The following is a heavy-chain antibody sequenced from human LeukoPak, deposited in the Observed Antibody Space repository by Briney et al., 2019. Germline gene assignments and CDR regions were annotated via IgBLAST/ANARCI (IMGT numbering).Heavy chain of an antibody. Sequence: KPSETLSLTCTVSGGSISSSSYYWGWIRQPPGKGLEWIGSIYYTGNTYYNASLKSQVSISIDTSKNQFSLKLTYVTAADTSVYYCARQTGSGLFILPGGQGTLVTVSS. CDR2: IYYTGNT. V-gene: IGHV4-39*01. J-gene: IGHJ4*02. D-gene: IGHD3/OR15-3a*01. CDR1: GGSISSSSYY. CDR3: ARQTGSGLFILP.